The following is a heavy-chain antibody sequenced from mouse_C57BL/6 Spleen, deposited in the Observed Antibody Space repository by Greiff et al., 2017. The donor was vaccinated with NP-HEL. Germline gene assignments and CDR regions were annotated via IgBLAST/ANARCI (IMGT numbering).Heavy chain of an antibody. CDR1: GYTFTSYW. CDR3: ARRYGSTSYAMDY. CDR2: IDPNSGGT. Sequence: QVHVKQSGAELVKPGASVKLSCKASGYTFTSYWMHWVKQRPGRGLEWIGRIDPNSGGTKYNEKFKSKATLTVDKPSSTAYMQLSSLTSEDSAVYYCARRYGSTSYAMDYWGQGTSVTVSS. J-gene: IGHJ4*01. D-gene: IGHD1-1*01. V-gene: IGHV1-72*01.